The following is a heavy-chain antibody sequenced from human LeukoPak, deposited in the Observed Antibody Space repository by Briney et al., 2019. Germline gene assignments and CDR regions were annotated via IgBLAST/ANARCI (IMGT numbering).Heavy chain of an antibody. Sequence: ASVKVSCKASGYTFTSYGISWVRQAPGQGLEWMGWISAYNGNTNYARKLQGRVTMTADTSTSTAYMELRSLRSDDTAVYYCAVDYYDSSGYYYFDYWGQGTLVTVSS. CDR3: AVDYYDSSGYYYFDY. V-gene: IGHV1-18*01. J-gene: IGHJ4*02. D-gene: IGHD3-22*01. CDR2: ISAYNGNT. CDR1: GYTFTSYG.